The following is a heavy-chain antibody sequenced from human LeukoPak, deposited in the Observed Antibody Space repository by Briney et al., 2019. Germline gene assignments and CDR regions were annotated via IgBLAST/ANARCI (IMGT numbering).Heavy chain of an antibody. D-gene: IGHD6-19*01. CDR2: LSSNHDE. CDR1: GFAPPTRQGR. J-gene: IGHJ4*02. Sequence: SGPTLFQPPSTLTLTGSFSGFAPPTRQGRVGWSRQPSVKVLEWLALLSSNHDEPYSPTLKSRLTVTKDTSKTQVVLTMTSMDPVDTATYYCARRADQYYFDYWGQGTLVTVSS. V-gene: IGHV2-5*01. CDR3: ARRADQYYFDY.